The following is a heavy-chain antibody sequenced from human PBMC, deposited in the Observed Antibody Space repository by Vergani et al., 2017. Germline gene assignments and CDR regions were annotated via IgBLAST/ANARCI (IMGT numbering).Heavy chain of an antibody. J-gene: IGHJ4*02. D-gene: IGHD6-19*01. V-gene: IGHV3-30*18. Sequence: QVQLVESGGGVVQPGRSLRLSCAASGFTFSSYGMHWVRQAPGKGLEWVAVISYDGSNKYYADSVKGRFTISRDNSKNTLYLQMNILRAEDTAVYYCAKEMGIAVAGTDFDYWGQGTLVTVSS. CDR3: AKEMGIAVAGTDFDY. CDR2: ISYDGSNK. CDR1: GFTFSSYG.